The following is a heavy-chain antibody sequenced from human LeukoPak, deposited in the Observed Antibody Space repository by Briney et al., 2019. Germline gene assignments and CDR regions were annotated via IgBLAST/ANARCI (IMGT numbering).Heavy chain of an antibody. CDR3: ATTDRGYYSQFY. CDR2: INPSAGST. V-gene: IGHV1-46*01. CDR1: GYTFTNYF. Sequence: GASVKVSCKASGYTFTNYFIHWVRQAPGQGREWMGIINPSAGSTSYAQKFQGRVTMTRDTSTSTVYMELSSLSSEDTAVYYCATTDRGYYSQFYWGQGTLVTVSS. D-gene: IGHD3-22*01. J-gene: IGHJ4*02.